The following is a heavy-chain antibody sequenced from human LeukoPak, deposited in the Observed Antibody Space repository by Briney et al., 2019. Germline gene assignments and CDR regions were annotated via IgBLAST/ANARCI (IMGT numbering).Heavy chain of an antibody. CDR3: ARHAAFAEYQSHLTHFDY. CDR2: TYHGGST. Sequence: PSQTLSLTCAVSVGSISRGGYSCSCIRQPPRKCLEWIGHTYHGGSTYYNPSLKGRVTISVDRSNNQFSLKLSSVTAADTAVYYCARHAAFAEYQSHLTHFDYWGQGTLVTVSS. CDR1: VGSISRGGYS. J-gene: IGHJ4*02. V-gene: IGHV4-30-2*01. D-gene: IGHD2-2*01.